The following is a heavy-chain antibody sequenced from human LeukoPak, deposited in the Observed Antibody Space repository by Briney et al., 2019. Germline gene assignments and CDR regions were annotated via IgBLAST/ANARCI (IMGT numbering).Heavy chain of an antibody. CDR3: AKRGRTWDLES. Sequence: GGSLRLSCGASGLTSSSYAMHWVRQAPGKGLEWVAVVSYDGSTKYYADSVKGRFTISRDNSKNTVYLQMNSLRAEDTAVYYCAKRGRTWDLESWGQGTLLTVSS. CDR1: GLTSSSYA. D-gene: IGHD3-16*01. V-gene: IGHV3-33*06. J-gene: IGHJ4*02. CDR2: VSYDGSTK.